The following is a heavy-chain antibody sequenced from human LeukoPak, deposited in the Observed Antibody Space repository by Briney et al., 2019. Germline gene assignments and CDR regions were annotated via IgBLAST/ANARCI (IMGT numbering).Heavy chain of an antibody. V-gene: IGHV1-69*04. Sequence: SVKVSCKASGGTFSSYAISWVRQAPGQGLEWMGRIIPILGIANYAQKFQGRVTITADKSTSTAYMELSSLRSEDTAVYYCARAGSSGYYPPDYWGQGTLVTVSS. CDR1: GGTFSSYA. CDR2: IIPILGIA. D-gene: IGHD3-22*01. CDR3: ARAGSSGYYPPDY. J-gene: IGHJ4*02.